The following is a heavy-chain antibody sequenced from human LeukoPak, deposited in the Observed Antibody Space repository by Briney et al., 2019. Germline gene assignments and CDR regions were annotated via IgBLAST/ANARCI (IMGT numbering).Heavy chain of an antibody. D-gene: IGHD3-10*01. CDR1: GYTFTGYY. Sequence: ASVKVSCKASGYTFTGYYMHWVRQAPGQGLEWMGWINPNSGGTNYAQKLQGRVTMTTDTSTSTAYMELRSLRSDDTAVYYCARDKFGSGSYYINYYYGMDVWGQGTTVTVSS. V-gene: IGHV1-2*02. CDR2: INPNSGGT. CDR3: ARDKFGSGSYYINYYYGMDV. J-gene: IGHJ6*02.